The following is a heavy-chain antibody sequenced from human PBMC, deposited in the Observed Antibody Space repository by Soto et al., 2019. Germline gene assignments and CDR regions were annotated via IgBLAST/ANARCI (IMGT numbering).Heavy chain of an antibody. CDR2: ISSSSSTI. D-gene: IGHD3-22*01. CDR3: TSYYFVSSGYKYIGLRHFDF. CDR1: GFTFSSYS. J-gene: IGHJ4*02. Sequence: PGGSLRLSCAASGFTFSSYSMNWVRQAPGKGLEWVSYISSSSSTIYYRKSVKGRFTISRDNAKNTLYLQMNSLRAEDTAVYYCTSYYFVSSGYKYIGLRHFDFWGQGTLVTVSS. V-gene: IGHV3-48*01.